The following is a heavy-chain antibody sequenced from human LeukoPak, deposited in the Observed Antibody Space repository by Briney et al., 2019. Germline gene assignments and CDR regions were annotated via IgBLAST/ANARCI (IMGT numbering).Heavy chain of an antibody. J-gene: IGHJ6*03. Sequence: ASVKVSCKASGYTFTGYYMHWVRQAPGQGLEWMGWINPNSGGTNYAQKFQGRVTMTRDTSISTAYMELSRLRSDDTAVYYCARGGGEYGSANYMDVWGKGTTVTISS. CDR1: GYTFTGYY. CDR3: ARGGGEYGSANYMDV. D-gene: IGHD3-10*01. V-gene: IGHV1-2*02. CDR2: INPNSGGT.